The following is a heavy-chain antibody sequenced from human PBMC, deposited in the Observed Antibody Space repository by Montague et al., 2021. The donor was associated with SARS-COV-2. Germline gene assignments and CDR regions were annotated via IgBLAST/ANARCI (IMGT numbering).Heavy chain of an antibody. V-gene: IGHV6-1*01. J-gene: IGHJ4*02. D-gene: IGHD4-17*01. Sequence: CAISGDSVGGNTAAWNWIRQSPSGGLEWLGRTHYRSKWTSDYATSVEGRISIDPDTSKNQFFLHLRSVTPEDTGVYYCVRDTGSAQAGFDAWGQGTLVTVSS. CDR3: VRDTGSAQAGFDA. CDR1: GDSVGGNTAA. CDR2: THYRSKWTS.